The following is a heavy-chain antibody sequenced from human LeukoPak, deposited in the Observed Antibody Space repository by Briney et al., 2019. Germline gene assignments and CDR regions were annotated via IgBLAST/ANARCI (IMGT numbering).Heavy chain of an antibody. D-gene: IGHD3-22*01. CDR2: ISSSSSYI. V-gene: IGHV3-21*01. CDR1: GFTFSSYS. Sequence: GGPLRLSCAASGFTFSSYSMNWVRQAPGKGLEWVSSISSSSSYIYYADSVKGRFTTSRDNAKNSLYLQMNSLRAEDTAVYYCARDLPYDSSGYLGYYFDYWGQGTLVTVSS. CDR3: ARDLPYDSSGYLGYYFDY. J-gene: IGHJ4*02.